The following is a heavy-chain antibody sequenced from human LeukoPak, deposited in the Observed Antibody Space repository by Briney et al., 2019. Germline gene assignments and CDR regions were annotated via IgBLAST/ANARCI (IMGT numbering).Heavy chain of an antibody. CDR2: INPNSGGT. J-gene: IGHJ4*02. Sequence: ASVKVSCKASGYTFTGYYMHWVRQVPGQGLEWMGWINPNSGGTNYAQKFQGRVTMTRDTSISTAYMELSRLRSDDTAVYYCARDASGYLYFDYWGQGTLVTVSS. CDR3: ARDASGYLYFDY. V-gene: IGHV1-2*02. CDR1: GYTFTGYY. D-gene: IGHD5-18*01.